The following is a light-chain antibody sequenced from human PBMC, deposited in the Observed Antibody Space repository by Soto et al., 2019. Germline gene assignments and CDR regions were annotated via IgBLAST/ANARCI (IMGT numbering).Light chain of an antibody. J-gene: IGKJ1*01. CDR2: WAS. V-gene: IGKV4-1*01. Sequence: DIVMTQSPDSLAVSLGERATINCKSSQSGLYSSNNKNYLAWYQQRPGQPPKLLIYWASTRESGVPDRFSGSGSGTDFALTISSLQAEDVAVYYCQQYYSTHRTFGQGPKVQIK. CDR1: QSGLYSSNNKNY. CDR3: QQYYSTHRT.